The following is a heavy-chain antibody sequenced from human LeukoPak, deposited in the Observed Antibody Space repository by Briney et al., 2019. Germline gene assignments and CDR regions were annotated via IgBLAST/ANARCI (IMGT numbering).Heavy chain of an antibody. Sequence: ASVKVSCKASGYTFTSYGISWVGQAPGQGLEWMGIINPSGGNTGYAQKFQGRVTMTRDTSTSTVYMELSSLRSEDTAVYYCARSARDCSGISCYSDYWGQGTLVTVSS. V-gene: IGHV1-46*01. CDR2: INPSGGNT. J-gene: IGHJ4*02. CDR1: GYTFTSYG. D-gene: IGHD2-15*01. CDR3: ARSARDCSGISCYSDY.